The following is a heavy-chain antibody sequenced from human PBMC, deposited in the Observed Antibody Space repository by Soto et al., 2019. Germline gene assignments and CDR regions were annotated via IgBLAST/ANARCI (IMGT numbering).Heavy chain of an antibody. D-gene: IGHD2-2*01. V-gene: IGHV5-51*01. J-gene: IGHJ4*01. Sequence: LGESLKISCKTSGYSFTSYWIGWVRQMPGKGMEWMGNIYPYDSDTRYSPSFQGQDTISADTSITTAYLQWSGLRASDTAMYFCARHLVGSTRGNFDYWGQGTLVTVSS. CDR2: IYPYDSDT. CDR1: GYSFTSYW. CDR3: ARHLVGSTRGNFDY.